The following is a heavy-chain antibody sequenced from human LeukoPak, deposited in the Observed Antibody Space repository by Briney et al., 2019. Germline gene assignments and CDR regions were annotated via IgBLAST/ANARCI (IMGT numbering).Heavy chain of an antibody. D-gene: IGHD6-13*01. CDR2: IFHNGRT. J-gene: IGHJ4*02. Sequence: SETLSLTCTVSGYSIGTWYYWGWIRQPPGKGLEWIGSIFHNGRTHYNPSLESRVTISVDTSKNQFSLKLSSVTAADTAVYYCARGEGIAAAGPHFDYWGQGTLVTVSS. CDR3: ARGEGIAAAGPHFDY. CDR1: GYSIGTWYY. V-gene: IGHV4-38-2*02.